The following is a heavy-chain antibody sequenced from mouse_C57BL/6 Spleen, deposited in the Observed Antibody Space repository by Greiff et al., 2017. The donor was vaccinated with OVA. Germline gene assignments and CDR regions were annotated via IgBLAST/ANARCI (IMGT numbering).Heavy chain of an antibody. D-gene: IGHD2-2*01. CDR1: GFNIKDDY. CDR3: TTQYGYDWLAY. J-gene: IGHJ3*01. V-gene: IGHV14-4*01. Sequence: VQLKESGAELVRPGASVKLSCTASGFNIKDDYMHWVKQRPEQGLEWIGWIDPENGDTEYASKFQGKATITADTSSNTAYLQLSSLTSEDTAVYYCTTQYGYDWLAYWGQGTLVTVSA. CDR2: IDPENGDT.